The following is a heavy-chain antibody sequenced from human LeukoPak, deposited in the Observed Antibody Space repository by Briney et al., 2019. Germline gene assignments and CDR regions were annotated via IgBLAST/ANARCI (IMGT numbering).Heavy chain of an antibody. CDR2: IWYDGSNK. CDR3: ARSPSGDYFDY. Sequence: PGGSLRLSCAASGFSFGTYGMHWVRQAPGKGLEWVAVIWYDGSNKYYADSVKGRFTVSRDNSNNTLYLQMNSLRAEDTAVYYCARSPSGDYFDYWGQGSLVTVSS. J-gene: IGHJ4*02. CDR1: GFSFGTYG. V-gene: IGHV3-33*01. D-gene: IGHD2-21*01.